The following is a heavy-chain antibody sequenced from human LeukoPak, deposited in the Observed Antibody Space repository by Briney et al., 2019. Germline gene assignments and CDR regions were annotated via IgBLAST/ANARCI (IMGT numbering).Heavy chain of an antibody. V-gene: IGHV3-23*01. CDR1: GFTFSTYG. Sequence: PGGSLRLSCAASGFTFSTYGMSWVRQAPGKGLEWVSAISGSGGRTYYADSVKGRFTISRDNAKNSLYLQMNSLRAEDTAVYYCARPSAMPWDYYYYMDVWGKGTTVTVSS. D-gene: IGHD2-2*01. CDR2: ISGSGGRT. J-gene: IGHJ6*03. CDR3: ARPSAMPWDYYYYMDV.